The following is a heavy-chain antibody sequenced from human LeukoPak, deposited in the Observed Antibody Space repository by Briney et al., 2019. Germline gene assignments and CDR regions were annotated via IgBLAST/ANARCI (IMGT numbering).Heavy chain of an antibody. CDR3: ARSMAQDVDAFDI. CDR1: GFRFSHHG. V-gene: IGHV3-48*04. CDR2: IRTDGVTK. Sequence: GGSLRLSCIASGFRFSHHGMNWVRQAPGKGLEWVSGIRTDGVTKYYADSVKGRFIISRDNAKNSLYLQMNSLRAEDTAVYYCARSMAQDVDAFDIWGQGTMVTVS. D-gene: IGHD2-21*01. J-gene: IGHJ3*02.